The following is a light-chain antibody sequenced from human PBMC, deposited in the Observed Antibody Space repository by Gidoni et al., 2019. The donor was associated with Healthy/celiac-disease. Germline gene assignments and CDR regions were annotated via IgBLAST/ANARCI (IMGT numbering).Light chain of an antibody. CDR1: SPNIGAGYY. J-gene: IGLJ2*01. CDR2: GNS. V-gene: IGLV1-40*01. Sequence: QSVLTQPPSVSGAPGQSVTIPCTGSSPNIGAGYYVHWYQQLPGTAPKLLIYGNSNRPSGVPDRFSGSKSGTSASLAITGLQAEDEADYYCQSYDSSLSGSGVFGGGTKLTVL. CDR3: QSYDSSLSGSGV.